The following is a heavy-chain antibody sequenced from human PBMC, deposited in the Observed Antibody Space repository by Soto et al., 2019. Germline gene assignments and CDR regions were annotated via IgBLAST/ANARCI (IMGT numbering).Heavy chain of an antibody. CDR1: GGSISSYY. CDR2: IFYSWST. J-gene: IGHJ6*02. CDR3: AGSGVSSSWYAYYYYGMDV. D-gene: IGHD6-13*01. Sequence: QVQLQESGPGLVKPSATLSLTCNVSGGSISSYYWSWIRQPPGKGLEWIGNIFYSWSTRYNPSLKSRVTISVDTSKNQVSLKLSSVTPADTAVYYCAGSGVSSSWYAYYYYGMDVWGQGTTVTVSS. V-gene: IGHV4-59*01.